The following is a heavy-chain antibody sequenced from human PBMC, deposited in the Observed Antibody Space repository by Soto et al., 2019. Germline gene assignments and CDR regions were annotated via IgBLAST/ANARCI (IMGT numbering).Heavy chain of an antibody. J-gene: IGHJ5*02. CDR2: IYDRGNT. D-gene: IGHD3-10*01. Sequence: SETLSLTCNVSGDSISDYYWSWIRQPPGKGLEWIGYIYDRGNTNYNPSLKSRVTISVDTSKNQFSLKLTSVTPADTAVYYCARGSITMIRGLSYTWFGPWGQGTLVTVSS. CDR3: ARGSITMIRGLSYTWFGP. CDR1: GDSISDYY. V-gene: IGHV4-59*01.